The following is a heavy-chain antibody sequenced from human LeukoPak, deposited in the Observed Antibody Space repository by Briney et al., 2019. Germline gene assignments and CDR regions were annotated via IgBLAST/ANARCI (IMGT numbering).Heavy chain of an antibody. CDR2: ISSSGSTI. CDR3: AKEGRGSSTTRWYFDY. CDR1: GLTFSSYE. D-gene: IGHD2-2*01. Sequence: GGSLRLSCAASGLTFSSYEMNWVRQAPGKGLEWVSYISSSGSTIYYADSVKGRFTISRDNAKNSLYLQMNSLRAEDTAVYYFAKEGRGSSTTRWYFDYWAQGPLVTVSS. V-gene: IGHV3-48*03. J-gene: IGHJ4*02.